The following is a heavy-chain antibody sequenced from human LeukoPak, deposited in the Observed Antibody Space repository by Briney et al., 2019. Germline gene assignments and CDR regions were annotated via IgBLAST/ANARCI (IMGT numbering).Heavy chain of an antibody. CDR1: GDSISSSNCY. J-gene: IGHJ4*02. V-gene: IGHV4-39*01. CDR3: ARQTGSGLFSLP. D-gene: IGHD3-10*01. Sequence: PSETLSLTCTVSGDSISSSNCYWGWIRQPPGKGLEWIGSIYFSGGTYYNASLKSRVTISVDTSKNQFSLKLSSVAAADTAVYYCARQTGSGLFSLPGGQGTLVTVSS. CDR2: IYFSGGT.